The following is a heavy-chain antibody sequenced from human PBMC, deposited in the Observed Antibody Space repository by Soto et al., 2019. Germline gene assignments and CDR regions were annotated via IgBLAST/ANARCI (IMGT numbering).Heavy chain of an antibody. D-gene: IGHD2-2*01. CDR3: AKDARDSVEVPTAVPGLYYYHHMDG. Sequence: EVQLVESGGGLVQPGRSLRLSCTVSGFTFDDYAMHWVRHGPGKGLEWVSGISWNSASIGYADSVKGRFTISRDNAKNSLYLQMNSLRGEDTALYYCAKDARDSVEVPTAVPGLYYYHHMDGWGKGTTVPVSS. CDR1: GFTFDDYA. CDR2: ISWNSASI. J-gene: IGHJ6*03. V-gene: IGHV3-9*01.